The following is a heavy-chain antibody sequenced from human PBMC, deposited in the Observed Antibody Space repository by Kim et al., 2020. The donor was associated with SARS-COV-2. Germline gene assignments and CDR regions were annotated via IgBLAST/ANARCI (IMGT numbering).Heavy chain of an antibody. CDR1: GFTVSSNY. Sequence: GGSLRLSCAASGFTVSSNYMSWVRQAPGKGLEWVSVIYSGGSTYYADSVKGRFTISRDNSKNTLYLLMNSLRAEDTAMYYCARESHEGVAPYSDYWGQGTLVTVSS. V-gene: IGHV3-53*01. D-gene: IGHD2-15*01. J-gene: IGHJ4*02. CDR2: IYSGGST. CDR3: ARESHEGVAPYSDY.